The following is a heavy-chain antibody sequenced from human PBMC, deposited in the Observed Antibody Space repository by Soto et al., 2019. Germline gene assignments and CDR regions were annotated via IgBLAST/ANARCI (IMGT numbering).Heavy chain of an antibody. J-gene: IGHJ6*02. CDR1: GGTFSSYA. Sequence: QVQLVQSGAEVKKPGSSVKVSCKASGGTFSSYAISWVRQAPGQGLEWMGGIIPISGTANYAQKFQGRVTIAADESTSTAYMELSSLRSEDTGVYYWARSQGSSTSLEIYYYYYYGMDVWGQGTTVTVSS. CDR2: IIPISGTA. CDR3: ARSQGSSTSLEIYYYYYYGMDV. D-gene: IGHD2-2*01. V-gene: IGHV1-69*01.